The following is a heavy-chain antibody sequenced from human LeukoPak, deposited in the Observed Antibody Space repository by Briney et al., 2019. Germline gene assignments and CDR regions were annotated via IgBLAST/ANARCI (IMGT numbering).Heavy chain of an antibody. J-gene: IGHJ6*02. V-gene: IGHV6-1*01. CDR1: GDSFSNNSTA. CDR2: TYYRSKWYN. D-gene: IGHD5-12*01. CDR3: ARETYSPTYGMDV. Sequence: SQTLSLTCAISGDSFSNNSTAWNWIRQSPSRGLEWLGRTYYRSKWYNAYAVSVKSRITINPDTSKNQFSLQLNSVTPEDTAVYYCARETYSPTYGMDVWGQGTTVTVSS.